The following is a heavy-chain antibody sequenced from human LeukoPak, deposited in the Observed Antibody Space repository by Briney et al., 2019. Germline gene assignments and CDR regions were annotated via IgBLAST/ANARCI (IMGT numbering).Heavy chain of an antibody. J-gene: IGHJ4*02. CDR3: AGTMVRGNRLDY. D-gene: IGHD3-10*01. V-gene: IGHV1-2*06. Sequence: ASVKVSCKASGYTFTGYYMHWVRQAPGQGLEWMGRINPNSGGTNYAQKFQGRVTMTRDTSISTAYMELSSLRSEDTAVYYCAGTMVRGNRLDYWGQGTLVTVSS. CDR1: GYTFTGYY. CDR2: INPNSGGT.